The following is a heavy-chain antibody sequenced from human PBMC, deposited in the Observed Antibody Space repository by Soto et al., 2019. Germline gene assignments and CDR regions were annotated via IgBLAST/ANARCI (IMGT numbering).Heavy chain of an antibody. CDR2: IYYSGST. CDR3: ARQWGTDAFDI. J-gene: IGHJ3*02. D-gene: IGHD1-1*01. Sequence: SETLSLTCTVSGGSISSYYWSWIRQTPGKGLQYIGYIYYSGSTNYNPSLKSRVTISVDTSKNQFSLKLSSVTAADTAVYYCARQWGTDAFDIWGQGTMVTVSS. V-gene: IGHV4-59*08. CDR1: GGSISSYY.